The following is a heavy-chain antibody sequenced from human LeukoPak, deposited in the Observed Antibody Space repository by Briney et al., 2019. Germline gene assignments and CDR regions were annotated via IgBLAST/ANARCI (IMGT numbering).Heavy chain of an antibody. CDR3: AGGTGWLIDS. CDR1: GFPFSSYA. Sequence: GGSLRLSCAASGFPFSSYAMKWVRQAPGKGLEWVANIKQDGSEKFYVDSVKGRFTISRDNAKNSLYLQMTSLRPEDTALYYCAGGTGWLIDSWGQGTLVTVSS. D-gene: IGHD3-9*01. CDR2: IKQDGSEK. J-gene: IGHJ4*02. V-gene: IGHV3-7*01.